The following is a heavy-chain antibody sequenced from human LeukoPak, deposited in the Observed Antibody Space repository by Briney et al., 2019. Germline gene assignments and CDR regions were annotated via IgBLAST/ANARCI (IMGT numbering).Heavy chain of an antibody. CDR2: INPNSGGT. CDR1: GYTFTGYY. D-gene: IGHD3-22*01. CDR3: ARDTYYYDSSGYDDAFDI. Sequence: GASVKVSCKASGYTFTGYYMHWVRQAPGQGLEWMGWINPNSGGTNYAQKFQGRVTMTRDTSISTAYMELSRLRSDDTAVYYCARDTYYYDSSGYDDAFDIWGQGTMVTVSS. V-gene: IGHV1-2*02. J-gene: IGHJ3*02.